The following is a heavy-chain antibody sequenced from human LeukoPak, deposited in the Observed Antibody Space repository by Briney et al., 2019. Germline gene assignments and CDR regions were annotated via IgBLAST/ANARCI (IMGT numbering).Heavy chain of an antibody. CDR3: AKDYYDSSGIFDY. D-gene: IGHD3-22*01. CDR1: GFTFDDYA. J-gene: IGHJ4*02. V-gene: IGHV3-9*01. CDR2: ISWNSGSI. Sequence: GGSLRLSCAASGFTFDDYAMHWVRQAPGKGLEWASGISWNSGSIGYADSVKGRFTISRDNAKNSLYLQMNSLRAEDTALYYCAKDYYDSSGIFDYWGQGTLVTVSS.